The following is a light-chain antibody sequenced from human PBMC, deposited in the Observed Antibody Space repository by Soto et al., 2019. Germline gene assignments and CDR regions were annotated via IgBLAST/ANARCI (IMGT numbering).Light chain of an antibody. J-gene: IGLJ2*01. V-gene: IGLV2-14*01. Sequence: QSALTQPASVSGSPGQSITISCTGTSSDVGGYNYVSWYQQHPGKAPKLMIYEVSNRPSRVSNRFSGSKSDNTASLTISGLQAEDEAHYYCSSYASTSPVVFGGGTKLTVL. CDR1: SSDVGGYNY. CDR3: SSYASTSPVV. CDR2: EVS.